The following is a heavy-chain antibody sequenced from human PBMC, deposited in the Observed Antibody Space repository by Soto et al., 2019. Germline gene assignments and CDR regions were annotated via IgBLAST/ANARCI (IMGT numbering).Heavy chain of an antibody. D-gene: IGHD3-10*01. CDR3: ARDIGEMSAV. Sequence: SLRLSCTGSGFTFSSSTMTWVRQGPGKGLEWVSSISSSSSYIYFADSLKGRFTISRDNAKNSPYLQMNSLRAEDTAVYYCARDIGEMSAVWGQGTQVTVSS. V-gene: IGHV3-21*06. J-gene: IGHJ4*02. CDR2: ISSSSSYI. CDR1: GFTFSSST.